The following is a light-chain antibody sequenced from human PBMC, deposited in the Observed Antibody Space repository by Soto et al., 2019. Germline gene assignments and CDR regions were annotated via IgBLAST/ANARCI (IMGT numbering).Light chain of an antibody. CDR1: RSVSSSY. CDR2: GAS. Sequence: EIVLTQSPGTLSLSLGERATLSCRASRSVSSSYLAWYQQKPGQAPRLLIYGASSRATGIPDRFSGSGSGTDFILTISRLEPEDFAVYYCQQYGSAPRTFGQGTKVEIK. V-gene: IGKV3-20*01. J-gene: IGKJ1*01. CDR3: QQYGSAPRT.